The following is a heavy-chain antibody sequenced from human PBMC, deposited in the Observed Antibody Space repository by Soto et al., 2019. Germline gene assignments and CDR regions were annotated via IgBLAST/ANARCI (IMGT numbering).Heavy chain of an antibody. CDR1: GFNISANW. Sequence: EVQLVESGGGLVQPGGSLRLSCVAAGFNISANWMSWVRQAPGKGLEWVANIKQDGGEKNYVDSVKGRFTISRDNADNSLFRQMNSLRADDTAVYYCARGQGWADYWGQGTLVTVSS. D-gene: IGHD6-19*01. CDR2: IKQDGGEK. J-gene: IGHJ4*02. CDR3: ARGQGWADY. V-gene: IGHV3-7*01.